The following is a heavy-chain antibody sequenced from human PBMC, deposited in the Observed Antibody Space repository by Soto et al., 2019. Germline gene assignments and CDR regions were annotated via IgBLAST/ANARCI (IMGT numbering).Heavy chain of an antibody. CDR3: AREQTHYYYYMDV. J-gene: IGHJ6*03. CDR2: IYSGGST. CDR1: GFTVSSNY. V-gene: IGHV3-66*01. Sequence: GESLKISCAASGFTVSSNYMSWVRQAPGKGLEWVSVIYSGGSTYYADSVKGRFTISRDNSKNTLYLQMNSLRAEDTAVYYCAREQTHYYYYMDVWGKGTTVTVSS.